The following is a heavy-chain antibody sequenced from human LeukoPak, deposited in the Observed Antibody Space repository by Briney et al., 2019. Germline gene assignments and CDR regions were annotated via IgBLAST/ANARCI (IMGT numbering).Heavy chain of an antibody. CDR1: GFTFSSYE. CDR2: ISSSGSTI. CDR3: ARELGDCSSTSCYARFDY. D-gene: IGHD2-2*01. J-gene: IGHJ4*02. V-gene: IGHV3-48*03. Sequence: GGSLRLSXAASGFTFSSYEMNWVRQAPGKGVEWVSYISSSGSTIYYADSVKGRFTISRDNAKNSLYLQMNSLRAEDTAVYYCARELGDCSSTSCYARFDYWGQGTLVTVSS.